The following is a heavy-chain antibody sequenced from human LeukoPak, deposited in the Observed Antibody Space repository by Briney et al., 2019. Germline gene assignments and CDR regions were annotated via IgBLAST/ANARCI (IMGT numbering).Heavy chain of an antibody. CDR1: GFTFSNGW. CDR2: IKSKTDGGTT. CDR3: TTFGGNAASGY. V-gene: IGHV3-15*01. J-gene: IGHJ4*02. Sequence: GGSLRLSCAASGFTFSNGWMSWVRQAPGEGLEWVGRIKSKTDGGTTDYAAPVKGRFTISRDDPKNTLYLQMNSLKTEDTAVYYCTTFGGNAASGYWGQGTLVTVSS. D-gene: IGHD4-23*01.